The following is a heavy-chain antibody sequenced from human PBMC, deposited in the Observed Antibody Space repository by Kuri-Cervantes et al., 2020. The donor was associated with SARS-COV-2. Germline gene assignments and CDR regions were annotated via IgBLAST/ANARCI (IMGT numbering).Heavy chain of an antibody. CDR1: GYPISSGYY. V-gene: IGHV4-38-2*01. J-gene: IGHJ2*01. CDR3: ARGGGNFLTSDWYFDL. D-gene: IGHD4-23*01. CDR2: IYHSGST. Sequence: GSLRLSCAVSGYPISSGYYQGWSRQPPGEGLEWIGSIYHSGSTYYNPSLKSRVTMSVDTSKNQFSLKLSSVTAADTAVYYCARGGGNFLTSDWYFDLWGRGTLVTVSS.